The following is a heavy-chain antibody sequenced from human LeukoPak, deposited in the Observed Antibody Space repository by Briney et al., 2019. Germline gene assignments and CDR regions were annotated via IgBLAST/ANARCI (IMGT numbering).Heavy chain of an antibody. CDR1: GFFFSSYA. D-gene: IGHD2-2*01. J-gene: IGHJ5*02. V-gene: IGHV3-23*01. CDR3: AKLGIVVVPAANNNWFDP. Sequence: PGGSLRLSCAASGFFFSSYAIGWVRQAPGKGLEWVSTISGSGDGTFYADSVKGRFTISRDNSKNTLYLQMNSLRAEDTAVYYCAKLGIVVVPAANNNWFDPWGQGTLVTVSS. CDR2: ISGSGDGT.